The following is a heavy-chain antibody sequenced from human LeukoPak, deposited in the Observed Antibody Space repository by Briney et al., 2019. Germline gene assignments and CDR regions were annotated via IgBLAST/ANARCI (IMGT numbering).Heavy chain of an antibody. V-gene: IGHV3-23*01. D-gene: IGHD3-22*01. CDR2: ISDSGGRT. CDR1: GFIFTNYG. Sequence: PGGSLRLSCAVSGFIFTNYGMSWVRQAPGKGLEWVAGISDSGGRTNYADSVKGRFTISRDNPKNTLYLQMNSLRVEDTAVYFCAKRGVVIRVILVGFHKEAYYFDSWGQGALVTVSS. J-gene: IGHJ4*02. CDR3: AKRGVVIRVILVGFHKEAYYFDS.